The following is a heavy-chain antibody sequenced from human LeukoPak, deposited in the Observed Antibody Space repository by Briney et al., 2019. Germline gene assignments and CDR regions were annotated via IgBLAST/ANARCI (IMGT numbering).Heavy chain of an antibody. J-gene: IGHJ4*02. CDR2: INHSGST. D-gene: IGHD3-10*01. Sequence: XXWXXXRQXPGXGLEWIGEINHSGSTNYNPSLKSRVTISVDTSKNQFSLKLSSVTAADTAVYYCARGRSAPYYYGSGSKLDYWGQGTLVTVSS. V-gene: IGHV4-34*01. CDR1: XX. CDR3: ARGRSAPYYYGSGSKLDY.